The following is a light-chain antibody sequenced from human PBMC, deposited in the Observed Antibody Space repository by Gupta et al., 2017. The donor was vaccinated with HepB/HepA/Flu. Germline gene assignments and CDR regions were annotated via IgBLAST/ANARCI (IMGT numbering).Light chain of an antibody. CDR3: QHYNNRPLT. CDR2: GAF. Sequence: EIVLTQSPGNLSVSPSETVTLSCTASQSVSANLAWYQQRPGQAPRLLVYGAFTRATGIPARFSGSGSGTDFTLTISSLQSEDAAIYFCQHYNNRPLTFGGGTKVEIK. J-gene: IGKJ4*01. V-gene: IGKV3-15*01. CDR1: QSVSAN.